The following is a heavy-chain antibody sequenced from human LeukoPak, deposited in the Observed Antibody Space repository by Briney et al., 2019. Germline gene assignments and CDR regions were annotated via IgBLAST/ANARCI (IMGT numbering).Heavy chain of an antibody. V-gene: IGHV4-39*01. D-gene: IGHD3-22*01. Sequence: SETLSPTCTVSGGSISSSSYYWGWIRQPPGKGLEWIGSIYYSGSTYYNPSLKSRVTISVDTSKNQFSLKLSSVTAADTAVYYCARQIRYYDSSGMLFDYWGQGTLVTVSS. CDR2: IYYSGST. J-gene: IGHJ4*02. CDR1: GGSISSSSYY. CDR3: ARQIRYYDSSGMLFDY.